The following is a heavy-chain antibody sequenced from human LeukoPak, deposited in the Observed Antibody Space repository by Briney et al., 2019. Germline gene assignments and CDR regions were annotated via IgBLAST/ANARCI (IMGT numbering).Heavy chain of an antibody. D-gene: IGHD6-19*01. V-gene: IGHV5-51*01. Sequence: GASLKISCKGSGSRFTSYWLGWVRQMPGKGLEWMGIIYPGDSDTRYSPSFQGQVTISADKSISTAYLQWSSLKASDTAMYYCARLLPSSGWYLVDYWGQGTLVTVSS. CDR2: IYPGDSDT. CDR1: GSRFTSYW. CDR3: ARLLPSSGWYLVDY. J-gene: IGHJ4*02.